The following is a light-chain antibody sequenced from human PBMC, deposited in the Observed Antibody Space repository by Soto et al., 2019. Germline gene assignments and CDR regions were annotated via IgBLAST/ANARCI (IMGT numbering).Light chain of an antibody. CDR2: DVS. CDR1: SSDVGGYSY. J-gene: IGLJ1*01. Sequence: QSALTQPASVSGSPGQPLTISCAGTSSDVGGYSYVSWYQQHPGKAPKLIIYDVSSRPSGVSIRFSGSKSVNTASLTISGLQAEDEADYYCSSFTAKNTRVFGTGTKVTVL. CDR3: SSFTAKNTRV. V-gene: IGLV2-14*03.